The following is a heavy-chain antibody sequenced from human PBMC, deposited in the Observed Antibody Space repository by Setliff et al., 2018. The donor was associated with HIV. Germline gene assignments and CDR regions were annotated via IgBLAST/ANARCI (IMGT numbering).Heavy chain of an antibody. CDR2: IHFSGST. Sequence: SETLSLTCTVSGASVNTNNYYWGWIRQPPGKGLEWIGNIHFSGSTYYSPSLRSRVTIYVGTSKRQFFLSLSSVTAADTAMYYCARVFSAGWFDSWGQGTLVTVSS. J-gene: IGHJ5*01. V-gene: IGHV4-39*01. D-gene: IGHD6-13*01. CDR1: GASVNTNNYY. CDR3: ARVFSAGWFDS.